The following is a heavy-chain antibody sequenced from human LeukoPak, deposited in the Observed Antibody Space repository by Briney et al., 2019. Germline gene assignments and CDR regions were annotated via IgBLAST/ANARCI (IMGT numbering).Heavy chain of an antibody. CDR3: TSGGFDSSGYYYLDY. Sequence: ASVKVSCKASGYTFTGYYMHWVRQAPGQGLEWMGWINPNSGGTNYAQKFQGRVTMTRDTSISTAYMELSRLRSDGTAVYYCTSGGFDSSGYYYLDYWGQGTLVTVSS. CDR2: INPNSGGT. D-gene: IGHD3-22*01. V-gene: IGHV1-2*02. CDR1: GYTFTGYY. J-gene: IGHJ4*02.